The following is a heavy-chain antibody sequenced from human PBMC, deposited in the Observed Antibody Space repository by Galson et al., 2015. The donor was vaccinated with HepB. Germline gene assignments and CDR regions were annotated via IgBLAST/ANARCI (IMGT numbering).Heavy chain of an antibody. CDR1: GGSISSSSYY. J-gene: IGHJ1*01. D-gene: IGHD3-22*01. CDR3: ARSSSGYYYGGNAEYFQH. CDR2: IYYSGST. Sequence: SETLSLTCTVSGGSISSSSYYWGWIRQPPGKGLEWIGSIYYSGSTYYNPSLKSRVTISVDTSKNQFSLKLSSVTAADTAVYYCARSSSGYYYGGNAEYFQHWGQGTLVTVSS. V-gene: IGHV4-39*07.